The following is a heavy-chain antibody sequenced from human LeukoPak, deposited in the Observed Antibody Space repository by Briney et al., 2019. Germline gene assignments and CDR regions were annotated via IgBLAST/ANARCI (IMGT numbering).Heavy chain of an antibody. J-gene: IGHJ4*02. V-gene: IGHV1-2*06. CDR3: ARGSMGFWDFDY. D-gene: IGHD3-16*01. Sequence: ASVRVSCKASGYTFTGYYMHWVRQAPGQGLEWMGRINPNSGGTNYAQKFQGRVTMTRDTSISTAYMELSRLRSDDTAVYYCARGSMGFWDFDYWGQGTLVTVSS. CDR2: INPNSGGT. CDR1: GYTFTGYY.